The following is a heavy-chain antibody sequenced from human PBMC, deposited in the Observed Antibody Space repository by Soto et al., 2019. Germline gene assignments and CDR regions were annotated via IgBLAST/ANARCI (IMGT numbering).Heavy chain of an antibody. J-gene: IGHJ3*02. CDR2: IIPIFGTA. CDR1: GGIFSSYA. Sequence: QVQLVQSGAEVKKPGSSVKVSCKASGGIFSSYAISWVRQAPGQGLEWMGGIIPIFGTANYAQKFQGRVTLTADESTSTAYMELTSLMSEDTAVYYCASRRSWSGHFDIWGQGTMVTVSS. V-gene: IGHV1-69*01. CDR3: ASRRSWSGHFDI. D-gene: IGHD3-3*01.